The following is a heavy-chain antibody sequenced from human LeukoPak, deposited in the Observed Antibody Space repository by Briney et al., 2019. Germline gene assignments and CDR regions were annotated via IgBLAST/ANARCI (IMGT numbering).Heavy chain of an antibody. J-gene: IGHJ3*02. D-gene: IGHD1-14*01. Sequence: PGGSLRLSCAASGFTFSSYSMNWVRQAPGKGLEWVSSISSSSSYIYYADSVKGRFTIPRDNAKNSLYLQMNSLRAEDTAVYYCTDTGPADAFDIWGQGTMVTVSS. CDR2: ISSSSSYI. V-gene: IGHV3-21*01. CDR1: GFTFSSYS. CDR3: TDTGPADAFDI.